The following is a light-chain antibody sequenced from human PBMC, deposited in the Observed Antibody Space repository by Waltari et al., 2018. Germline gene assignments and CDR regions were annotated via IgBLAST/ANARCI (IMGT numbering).Light chain of an antibody. Sequence: QSALTQPPSTSGTPWQRVTISGSGSNPNTGVNIVNWYLVLPGTAPKLLIYGNDQRPSGVPDRFSASKSGSSASLAISGLQSEDEADYYCAAWDDRLFGPVFGTGTEVTVL. CDR3: AAWDDRLFGPV. V-gene: IGLV1-44*01. CDR1: NPNTGVNI. CDR2: GND. J-gene: IGLJ1*01.